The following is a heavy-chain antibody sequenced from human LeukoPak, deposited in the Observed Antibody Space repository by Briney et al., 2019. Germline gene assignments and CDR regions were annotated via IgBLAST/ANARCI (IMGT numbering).Heavy chain of an antibody. CDR3: ARTWNDGLNDAFDI. J-gene: IGHJ3*02. Sequence: ASVKVSCKASGGTFSSYAISWVRQAPGQGLEWMGWINPNNGGTNYAQKFQGRVTMTRDTSISTAYMELSRLRSDDTAVYYCARTWNDGLNDAFDIWGQGTMVTVSS. CDR1: GGTFSSYA. CDR2: INPNNGGT. V-gene: IGHV1-2*02. D-gene: IGHD1-1*01.